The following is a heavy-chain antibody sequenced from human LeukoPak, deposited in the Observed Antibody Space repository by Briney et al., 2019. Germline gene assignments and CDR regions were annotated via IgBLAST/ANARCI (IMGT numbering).Heavy chain of an antibody. CDR1: GFTFSSYE. J-gene: IGHJ4*02. D-gene: IGHD2-15*01. V-gene: IGHV3-48*03. CDR3: ARERVVAATPFDY. Sequence: PGGSLRLSCAASGFTFSSYEMNWVRQAPGKGLDWVSYISSSGSTIYYADSVKGRFTISRDSAKNSLYLQMNSLRAEDTAVYYCARERVVAATPFDYWGQGTLVTVSS. CDR2: ISSSGSTI.